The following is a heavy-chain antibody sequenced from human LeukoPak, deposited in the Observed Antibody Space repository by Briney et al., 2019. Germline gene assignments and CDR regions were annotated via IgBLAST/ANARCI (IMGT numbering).Heavy chain of an antibody. J-gene: IGHJ5*02. Sequence: PSETLSLTCTVSGGSISSSSYYWGWIRQPPGKGLEWIGSIYYSGSTYYNPSLKSRVTISVDTSKNQFSLKLSSVTAADTAVYYCARPLGSSWSYGFDPWGQGTLVTVSS. V-gene: IGHV4-39*07. CDR2: IYYSGST. D-gene: IGHD6-13*01. CDR3: ARPLGSSWSYGFDP. CDR1: GGSISSSSYY.